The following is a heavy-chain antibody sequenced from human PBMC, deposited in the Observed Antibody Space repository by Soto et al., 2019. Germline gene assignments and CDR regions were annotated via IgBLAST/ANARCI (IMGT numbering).Heavy chain of an antibody. CDR2: IYWDGDR. CDR1: GFSLSTTGVG. V-gene: IGHV2-5*02. Sequence: QITLKESGPTLVEPTQTLTLTCSFSGFSLSTTGVGVGWLRQAPGKALECLGIIYWDGDRRYNPSLNNRLSITNDTSNNPVVLTMTYMEPVETATYYCAHRVMDRTSWDVGWFDPWGQGTLVTVS. J-gene: IGHJ5*02. CDR3: AHRVMDRTSWDVGWFDP. D-gene: IGHD1-26*01.